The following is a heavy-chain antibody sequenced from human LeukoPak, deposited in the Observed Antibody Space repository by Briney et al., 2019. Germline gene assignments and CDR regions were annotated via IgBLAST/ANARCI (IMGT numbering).Heavy chain of an antibody. J-gene: IGHJ4*02. D-gene: IGHD3-10*01. CDR1: GFTFSTYA. CDR2: VSFDGSNE. Sequence: AGGSLILSCAASGFTFSTYAMHWVRQAPGKGLEWLAVVSFDGSNEYYADSVEGRFTVSRDNSNSSLYLELNRLRVEDTATYYCARPPDMVRGIVVPAVNFFDYWGQGTLVTVSS. CDR3: ARPPDMVRGIVVPAVNFFDY. V-gene: IGHV3-30*14.